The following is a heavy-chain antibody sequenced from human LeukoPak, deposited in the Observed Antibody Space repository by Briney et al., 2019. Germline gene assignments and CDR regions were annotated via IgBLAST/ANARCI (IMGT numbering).Heavy chain of an antibody. D-gene: IGHD5-18*01. V-gene: IGHV3-48*01. CDR3: AGRVTGYSSGYVY. CDR2: IDISGSTI. J-gene: IGHJ4*02. CDR1: GFTFSSYS. Sequence: GGSLRLSCAASGFTFSSYSMNWVRQAPGKGLELISYIDISGSTIYYADSVKGRFTISRDNSENIVYLQMNNLRAEDTAVYYCAGRVTGYSSGYVYWGQGTLVTVSS.